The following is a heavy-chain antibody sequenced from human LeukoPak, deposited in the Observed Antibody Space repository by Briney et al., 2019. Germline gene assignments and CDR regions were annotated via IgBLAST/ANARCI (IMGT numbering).Heavy chain of an antibody. CDR2: INSHGSST. CDR3: ARGPPDGSGSYYPGAY. V-gene: IGHV3-74*01. J-gene: IGHJ4*02. Sequence: GGSLRLSCAASGFTFSSYWMHWVRQAPGKGLVWVSRINSHGSSTSYADSVKGRFTISRDNAKNTLYLQMNSLRVEDTAVYYCARGPPDGSGSYYPGAYWGQGTLVTVSS. D-gene: IGHD3-10*01. CDR1: GFTFSSYW.